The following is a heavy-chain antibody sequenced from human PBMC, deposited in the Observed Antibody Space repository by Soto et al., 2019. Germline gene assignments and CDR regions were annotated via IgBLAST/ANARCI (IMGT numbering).Heavy chain of an antibody. V-gene: IGHV1-69*12. CDR2: IIPIFGTA. D-gene: IGHD3-3*01. CDR1: GGTFSSYA. CDR3: AREAIFGVVSYGMDV. J-gene: IGHJ6*02. Sequence: QVQLVQSGAEVKKPGCSVKVSCKASGGTFSSYAISWVRQAPGQGLEWMGGIIPIFGTANYAQKFQGRGTITADESKSTAYMELSSLRSEDTAVYYCAREAIFGVVSYGMDVWGQGTTVTVSS.